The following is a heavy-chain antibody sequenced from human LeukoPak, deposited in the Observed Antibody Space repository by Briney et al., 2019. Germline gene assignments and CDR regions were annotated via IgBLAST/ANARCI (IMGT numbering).Heavy chain of an antibody. D-gene: IGHD3-10*01. J-gene: IGHJ4*02. CDR2: ISGSGGST. Sequence: PGGSLRLSCAASGFTFSSHAMSWVRQAPGKGLEWVSAISGSGGSTYYADSVKGRFTISRDNSKNTLYLQMNSLRAEDTAVYYCANLITMVRGVIIDYWGQGTLVTVSS. CDR3: ANLITMVRGVIIDY. V-gene: IGHV3-23*01. CDR1: GFTFSSHA.